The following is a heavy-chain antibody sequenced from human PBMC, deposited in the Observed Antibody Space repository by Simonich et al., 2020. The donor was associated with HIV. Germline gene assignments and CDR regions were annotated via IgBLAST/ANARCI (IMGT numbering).Heavy chain of an antibody. CDR3: AAVELGH. CDR1: GYTFINYY. D-gene: IGHD1-7*01. Sequence: EVQLVQSGAEVKKPGATVKISCKVSGYTFINYYMHWVQQAPGKGLEWMGLVDHEEGEKIYAGKFQGRVTITAYTSTDTAYMELSSLRSDDTAVYYCAAVELGHWGQGTLVTVSS. J-gene: IGHJ4*02. CDR2: VDHEEGEK. V-gene: IGHV1-69-2*01.